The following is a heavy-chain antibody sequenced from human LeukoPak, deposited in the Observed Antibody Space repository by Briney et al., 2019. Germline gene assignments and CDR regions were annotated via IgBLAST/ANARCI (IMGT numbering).Heavy chain of an antibody. V-gene: IGHV4-31*03. J-gene: IGHJ4*02. CDR1: GGSISSGGYY. CDR3: ATDMGLAAFDY. CDR2: IYYSGST. D-gene: IGHD3-16*01. Sequence: PSETLSLTCTVSGGSISSGGYYWSWIRQHPGKGLEWIGYIYYSGSTYYDPSLKSRVTISVDTSKNQFSLKLNSVTAADTAVYYCATDMGLAAFDYWGQGTLVTVSS.